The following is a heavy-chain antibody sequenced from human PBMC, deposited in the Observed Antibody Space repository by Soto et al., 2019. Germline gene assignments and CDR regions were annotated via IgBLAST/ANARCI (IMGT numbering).Heavy chain of an antibody. CDR1: GFTFSTYG. V-gene: IGHV3-33*01. J-gene: IGHJ4*02. CDR3: ARGPLSVPDD. Sequence: PGGSLRLSCAASGFTFSTYGMHWVRQAPGKGLEWVAVIWSDGSNKYYADSVKGRFTISRDNSKNTLYLQMTSLRAEDTALYYCARGPLSVPDDWGQGTLVTVSS. CDR2: IWSDGSNK. D-gene: IGHD6-6*01.